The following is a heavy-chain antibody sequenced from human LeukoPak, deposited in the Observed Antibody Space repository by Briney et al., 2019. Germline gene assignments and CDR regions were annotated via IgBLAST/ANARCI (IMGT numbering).Heavy chain of an antibody. J-gene: IGHJ4*02. V-gene: IGHV3-30*04. D-gene: IGHD4-17*01. Sequence: GGSLRLSCAASGFTFISYAIGWVSPAPGKGLGWGAVISYDGSNKYYADSVKGRFTISRDNSKNPLYLQMNSLRAEDTAVYYCARAPDYGDYYFDYWGQGTLVTVSS. CDR2: ISYDGSNK. CDR1: GFTFISYA. CDR3: ARAPDYGDYYFDY.